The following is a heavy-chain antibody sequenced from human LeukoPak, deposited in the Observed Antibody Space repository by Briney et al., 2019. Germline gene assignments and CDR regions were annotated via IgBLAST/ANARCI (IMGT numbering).Heavy chain of an antibody. V-gene: IGHV3-30*18. J-gene: IGHJ4*02. CDR1: GFTSSTYD. D-gene: IGHD6-13*01. Sequence: GGSLRLSCAASGFTSSTYDMHWVRQAPGKGLEWVTVMSYDGSNKYYADSVKGRFTISRDNSKNTLYLQMNSLRADDTAVYYCAKDLQLALDYWGQGTLVTVSP. CDR3: AKDLQLALDY. CDR2: MSYDGSNK.